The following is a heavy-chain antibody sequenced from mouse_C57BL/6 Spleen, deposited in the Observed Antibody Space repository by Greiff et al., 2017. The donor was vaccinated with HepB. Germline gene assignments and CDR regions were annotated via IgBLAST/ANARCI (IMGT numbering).Heavy chain of an antibody. D-gene: IGHD1-1*01. J-gene: IGHJ4*01. CDR1: GFTFSDYY. CDR3: ARDYYGSSYYAMDY. CDR2: ISNGGGST. V-gene: IGHV5-12*01. Sequence: EVQVVESGGGLVQPGGSLKLSCAASGFTFSDYYMYWVRQTPEKRLEWVAYISNGGGSTYYPDTVKGRFTISRDNAKNTLYLQMSRLKSEDTAMYYCARDYYGSSYYAMDYWGQGTSVTVSS.